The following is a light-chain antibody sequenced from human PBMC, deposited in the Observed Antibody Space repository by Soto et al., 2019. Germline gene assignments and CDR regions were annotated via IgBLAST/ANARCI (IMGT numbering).Light chain of an antibody. CDR3: QQYGGSST. Sequence: EIVMAQSPATLSVSPGERATLSCRASQSVSSNLAWYQQKPGQAPRLLIYGASSRATGIPDRFSGSGSGTDFTLTISRLEPEDSAVYYCQQYGGSSTFGQGTKVDI. V-gene: IGKV3-20*01. CDR2: GAS. J-gene: IGKJ1*01. CDR1: QSVSSN.